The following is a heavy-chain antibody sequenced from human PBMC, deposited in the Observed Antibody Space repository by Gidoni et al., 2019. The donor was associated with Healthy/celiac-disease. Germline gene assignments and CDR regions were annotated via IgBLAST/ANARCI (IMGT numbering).Heavy chain of an antibody. CDR1: GGSFSAYY. D-gene: IGHD3-10*01. CDR3: ARGLGGYYGSGSPINWFDP. V-gene: IGHV4-34*01. CDR2: INHSGIT. Sequence: QLHQRGAGLLKPSETLSPTCAVYGGSFSAYYWSWIRQPPGKGLEWIGEINHSGITNYNPSLKSRVTISVDTSKNQFSLKLSSVTAADTAVYYCARGLGGYYGSGSPINWFDPWGQGTLVTVSS. J-gene: IGHJ5*02.